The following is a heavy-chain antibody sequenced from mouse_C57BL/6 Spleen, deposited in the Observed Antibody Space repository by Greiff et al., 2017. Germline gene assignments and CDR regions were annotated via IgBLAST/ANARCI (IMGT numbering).Heavy chain of an antibody. D-gene: IGHD2-3*01. J-gene: IGHJ3*01. CDR3: AGGWLPAWFAY. V-gene: IGHV1-75*01. CDR2: IFPGSGST. Sequence: VKLLESGPELVKPGASVKISCKASGYTFTDYYINWVKQRPGQGLEWIGWIFPGSGSTYYNEKFKGKATLTVDKSSSTAYMQLSSLTSEDSAVYYCAGGWLPAWFAYWGQGTLVTVSA. CDR1: GYTFTDYY.